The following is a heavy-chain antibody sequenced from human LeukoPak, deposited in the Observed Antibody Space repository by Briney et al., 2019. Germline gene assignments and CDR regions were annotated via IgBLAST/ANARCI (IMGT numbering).Heavy chain of an antibody. CDR3: ARTSYDSSGYYYVGEWGADAFDI. CDR1: GFTFSSYS. Sequence: GGSLRLSCAASGFTFSSYSMNWVRQAPGKGLEWVSYISSSSSTIYYADSVKGRFTISRDNAKNSLYLQMNSLRAEDTAVYYCARTSYDSSGYYYVGEWGADAFDIWGQGTMVTVSS. V-gene: IGHV3-48*01. D-gene: IGHD3-22*01. J-gene: IGHJ3*02. CDR2: ISSSSSTI.